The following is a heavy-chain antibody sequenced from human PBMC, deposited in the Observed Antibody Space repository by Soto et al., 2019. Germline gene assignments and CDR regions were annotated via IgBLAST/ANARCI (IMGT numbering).Heavy chain of an antibody. J-gene: IGHJ4*02. CDR1: GVTVGNNY. CDR3: ARNVPVTVLGY. Sequence: EVRLVESGGGLVQPGGSLRLSCAASGVTVGNNYMSWVRQAPGKGLDWVSDTYSGGATRYADSVKGRFTMSRDSTKNTVYLQMDSRRAEDTAVYFWARNVPVTVLGYWGQGSLVTVSS. CDR2: TYSGGAT. D-gene: IGHD4-17*01. V-gene: IGHV3-66*01.